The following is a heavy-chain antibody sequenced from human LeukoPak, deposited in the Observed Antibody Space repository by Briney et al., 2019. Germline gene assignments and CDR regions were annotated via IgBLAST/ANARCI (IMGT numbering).Heavy chain of an antibody. CDR2: IYYSGST. Sequence: SETLSLTCTVSGGSISSYYWSWIRQPPGKGLEWIAYIYYSGSTNYNPSLQSRVTISVDTPKNQFSLKLSSVTAADTAIYYCATYPFRGDTHYFDYWGQGVLVTVSS. J-gene: IGHJ4*02. D-gene: IGHD3-10*01. CDR1: GGSISSYY. CDR3: ATYPFRGDTHYFDY. V-gene: IGHV4-59*01.